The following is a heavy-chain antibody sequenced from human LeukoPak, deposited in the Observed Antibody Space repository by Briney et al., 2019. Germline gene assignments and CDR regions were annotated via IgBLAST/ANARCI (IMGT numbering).Heavy chain of an antibody. J-gene: IGHJ4*02. CDR1: GFTFSSYA. CDR2: ISGSGGST. D-gene: IGHD3-10*01. CDR3: AKTPVGVLLWFGEFSY. V-gene: IGHV3-23*01. Sequence: PGGSLRLSCAASGFTFSSYAMSWVRQAPGKGLEWVSAISGSGGSTYYADSVKGRFTISRDNSKNTLYLQMNSLRAGDTVVYYCAKTPVGVLLWFGEFSYWGQGTLVTVSS.